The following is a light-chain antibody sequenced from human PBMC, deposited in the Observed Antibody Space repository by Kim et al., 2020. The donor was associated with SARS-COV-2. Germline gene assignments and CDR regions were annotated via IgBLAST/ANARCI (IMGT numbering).Light chain of an antibody. CDR2: YDN. V-gene: IGLV3-21*04. J-gene: IGLJ2*01. CDR1: NIGSKS. Sequence: SYELTQPPSMSLAPGKTARITCGGNNIGSKSVHWYQLKPGQAPILVIYYDNDRPSGIPERFSGSNSGNTATLTISRVEAGDEAAYYCQVWDSNSDHVIFGGGTKLTVL. CDR3: QVWDSNSDHVI.